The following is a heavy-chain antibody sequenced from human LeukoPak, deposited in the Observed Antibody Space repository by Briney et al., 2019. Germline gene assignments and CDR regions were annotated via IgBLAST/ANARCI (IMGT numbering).Heavy chain of an antibody. Sequence: SETLSLTCTVSGGSISTYYWSWIRQPPGKGLEWIGYIYYSGSTNYNPSLKSRVTISVDTSKIQFSLKLSSVTAADTALYYCARTLDHGSGDSWGQGTLVTVSS. D-gene: IGHD3-10*01. CDR2: IYYSGST. V-gene: IGHV4-59*08. J-gene: IGHJ4*02. CDR1: GGSISTYY. CDR3: ARTLDHGSGDS.